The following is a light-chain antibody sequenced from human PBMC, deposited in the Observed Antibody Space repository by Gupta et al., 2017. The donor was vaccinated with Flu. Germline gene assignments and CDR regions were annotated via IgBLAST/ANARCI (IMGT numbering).Light chain of an antibody. CDR2: WTS. V-gene: IGKV4-1*01. CDR1: QPILYGSNNKNS. Sequence: DIVMTQSPDSLAVSLGERAVINCMSSQPILYGSNNKNSLAWYQQKPGQSPKLLIYWTSTRESGVPDRFSGSGSGTSFTLTITSLQAEDVAVYYCQQHYSPRYTFGQGTKLDIK. J-gene: IGKJ2*01. CDR3: QQHYSPRYT.